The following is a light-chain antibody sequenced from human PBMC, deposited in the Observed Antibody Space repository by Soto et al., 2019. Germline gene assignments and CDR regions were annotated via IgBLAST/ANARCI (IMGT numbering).Light chain of an antibody. J-gene: IGKJ1*01. Sequence: EIVLTQSPGTLSLSPGERATLTCRASQTVSSNYLAWLQQRPGQAPRLLISGASSRATGIPDRFSGSGSGTDFTLTISRLEPEDFAVYYCQQYGISPTWTFGQGTKVDIK. CDR3: QQYGISPTWT. CDR2: GAS. V-gene: IGKV3-20*01. CDR1: QTVSSNY.